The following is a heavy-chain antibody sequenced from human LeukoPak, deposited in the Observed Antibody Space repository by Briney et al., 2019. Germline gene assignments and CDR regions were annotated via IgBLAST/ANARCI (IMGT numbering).Heavy chain of an antibody. CDR2: ISSSSSTI. V-gene: IGHV3-48*01. D-gene: IGHD5-18*01. Sequence: GGSLRLSCAASGFTFSSYSMNWVRQAPGKGLEWVSYISSSSSTIYYADSVKGRFTISRDNAKNSLYLQMNSLRAENTAVYYCARDLSGVTGYTYGRGIDYWGQGTLVTVSS. CDR3: ARDLSGVTGYTYGRGIDY. J-gene: IGHJ4*02. CDR1: GFTFSSYS.